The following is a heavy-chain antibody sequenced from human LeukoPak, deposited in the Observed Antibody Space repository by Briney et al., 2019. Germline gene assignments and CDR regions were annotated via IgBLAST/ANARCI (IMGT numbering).Heavy chain of an antibody. CDR3: ATDGAGFDT. CDR2: INIGGTNT. CDR1: GFTLNDYY. V-gene: IGHV3-11*01. J-gene: IGHJ5*02. Sequence: GGSLRLSCAASGFTLNDYYMSWLRQAPGKGLEWLLYINIGGTNTHYADSVKGRFTISRDNAKKSLYLEMNNLRAEDTAVYYCATDGAGFDTWGQGGLVTVSS.